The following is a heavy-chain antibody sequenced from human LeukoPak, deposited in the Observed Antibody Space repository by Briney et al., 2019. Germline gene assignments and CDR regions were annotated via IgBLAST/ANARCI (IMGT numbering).Heavy chain of an antibody. CDR2: IYYSGST. CDR3: ARLAPMEWELPRSFDY. V-gene: IGHV4-39*01. CDR1: GGSISSSSYS. Sequence: PSETLSLTCTVSGGSISSSSYSWGWIRQPPGKGLEWIGSIYYSGSTYYNPSLKSRVTISVDTSKNQFSLKLSSVTAADTAVYYCARLAPMEWELPRSFDYWGQGTLVTVSS. D-gene: IGHD1-26*01. J-gene: IGHJ4*02.